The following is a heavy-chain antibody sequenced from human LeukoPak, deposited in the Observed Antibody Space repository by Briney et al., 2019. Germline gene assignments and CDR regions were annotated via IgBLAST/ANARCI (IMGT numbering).Heavy chain of an antibody. Sequence: PGRSLRLSCAASGFTFDDYAMHWVRQAPGKGLVWVSRIKTDGSSTSYADSVKGRFTISRDNAKNTMYLQMNSLRVEDTAVYYCARDFMYSISCTGCWGQGTLVTVSS. CDR3: ARDFMYSISCTGC. D-gene: IGHD6-13*01. CDR1: GFTFDDYA. CDR2: IKTDGSST. V-gene: IGHV3-74*01. J-gene: IGHJ4*02.